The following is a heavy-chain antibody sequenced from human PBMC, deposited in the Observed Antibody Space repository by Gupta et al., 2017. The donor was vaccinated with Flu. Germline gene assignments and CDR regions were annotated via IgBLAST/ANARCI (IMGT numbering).Heavy chain of an antibody. Sequence: WVSAISGSGGSTYYADSVKGRFTISRDNSKNTLYLQMNSLRAEDTAVYYCAKDHRVGYGTHRVAFDIWGQGTMVTVSS. V-gene: IGHV3-23*01. J-gene: IGHJ3*02. D-gene: IGHD5-12*01. CDR3: AKDHRVGYGTHRVAFDI. CDR2: ISGSGGST.